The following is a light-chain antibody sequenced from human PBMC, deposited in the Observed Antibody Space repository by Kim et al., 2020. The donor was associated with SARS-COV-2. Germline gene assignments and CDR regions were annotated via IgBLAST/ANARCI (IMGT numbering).Light chain of an antibody. Sequence: ISCTGTPSDVGSYSYKYVSWYQQHPGKAPKHIIYEVTKRPSGVPDRFSGAKSGNTASLIVSGLQAEDEADYYCSSHAITDNAYVIFGGGTQLTVL. J-gene: IGLJ2*01. CDR2: EVT. CDR1: PSDVGSYSYKY. V-gene: IGLV2-8*01. CDR3: SSHAITDNAYVI.